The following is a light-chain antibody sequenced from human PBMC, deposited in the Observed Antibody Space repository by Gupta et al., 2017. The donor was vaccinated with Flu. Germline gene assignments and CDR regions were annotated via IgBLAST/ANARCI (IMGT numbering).Light chain of an antibody. CDR3: SSYTTTRTLWV. Sequence: SALTQPASVSGSPGPSITISCTGTSSAIGAYNRVSWYQQHPGKAPNLMIYEVSNRPSGVSDRFSGSKSGNTASLTISGPQAEDEADYYCSSYTTTRTLWVFGGGTELTVL. V-gene: IGLV2-14*01. CDR1: SSAIGAYNR. CDR2: EVS. J-gene: IGLJ3*02.